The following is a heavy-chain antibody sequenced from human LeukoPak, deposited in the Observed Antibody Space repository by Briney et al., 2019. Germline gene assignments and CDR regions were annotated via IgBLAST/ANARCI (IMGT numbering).Heavy chain of an antibody. CDR1: RFTFSSYA. CDR3: AREGFEFGELSH. D-gene: IGHD3-10*01. Sequence: GGSLRLSCAAPRFTFSSYAMHWVRQAPGKGLEWVAVISYDGSNKYYANSVKGRFTISRDNSKNTLYLQMNSLRAEDTAVYYCAREGFEFGELSHWGQGTLVTVSS. V-gene: IGHV3-30-3*01. CDR2: ISYDGSNK. J-gene: IGHJ4*02.